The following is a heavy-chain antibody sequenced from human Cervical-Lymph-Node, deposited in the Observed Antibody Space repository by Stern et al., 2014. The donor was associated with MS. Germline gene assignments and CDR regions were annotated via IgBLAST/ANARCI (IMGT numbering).Heavy chain of an antibody. J-gene: IGHJ6*02. CDR1: GFTFRNAW. CDR2: IKSKTDGGPT. Sequence: GQLVESGGGLVKPGGSLRLSCAASGFTFRNAWMTWIRPAPGKGLEWVGRIKSKTDGGPTDYAAPVKGRFTISRDDSKNTLYLQMNSLKTEDTAVYYCTTLDRSYPYYYYGMDVWGQGTTVTVSS. D-gene: IGHD1-26*01. V-gene: IGHV3-15*01. CDR3: TTLDRSYPYYYYGMDV.